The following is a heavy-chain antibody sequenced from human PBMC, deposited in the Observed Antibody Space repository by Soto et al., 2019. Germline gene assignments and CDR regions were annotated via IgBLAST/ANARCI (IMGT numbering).Heavy chain of an antibody. J-gene: IGHJ6*02. CDR1: GLNFNDYS. V-gene: IGHV3-48*01. D-gene: IGHD2-15*01. CDR2: ISSSSSLT. CDR3: ARGYPYYDFYGMDV. Sequence: GGSLRLSCAASGLNFNDYSMNWVRQAPGKGLEWISYISSSSSLTYYADSVRGRFTISRDNAKTSLYLQMNSLRAEDTAVYYCARGYPYYDFYGMDVWGQGTTVTVSS.